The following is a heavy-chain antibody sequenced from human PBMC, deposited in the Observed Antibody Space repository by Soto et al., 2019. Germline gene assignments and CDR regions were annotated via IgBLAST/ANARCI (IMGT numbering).Heavy chain of an antibody. D-gene: IGHD4-17*01. J-gene: IGHJ4*02. Sequence: QLQMQESGSGLVKPSQTLSLTCAVSGGSISSGGYSGSWIRQPPGKGLEWIGYIYHSGSTYYNPSLKSRVTMSVDRSKNQFSLKLSSVTAADTAVYYCARGMTTVTTYDDWGQGTLVTVSS. CDR2: IYHSGST. V-gene: IGHV4-30-2*01. CDR3: ARGMTTVTTYDD. CDR1: GGSISSGGYS.